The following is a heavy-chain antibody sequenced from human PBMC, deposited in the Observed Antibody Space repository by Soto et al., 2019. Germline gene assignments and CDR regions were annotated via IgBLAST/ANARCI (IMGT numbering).Heavy chain of an antibody. CDR3: AKKGGRDAAFDI. Sequence: GGSLRLSCAASGFTFSSYGMHWVRQAPGKGLEWVAVISYDGSNKYYADSVKGRFTISRDNSKNTLYLQMNSLRAEDTAVYYCAKKGGRDAAFDIWGQGTMVTVSS. V-gene: IGHV3-30*18. CDR2: ISYDGSNK. CDR1: GFTFSSYG. J-gene: IGHJ3*02. D-gene: IGHD2-15*01.